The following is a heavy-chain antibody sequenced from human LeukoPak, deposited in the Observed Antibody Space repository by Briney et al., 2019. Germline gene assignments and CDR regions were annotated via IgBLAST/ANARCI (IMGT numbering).Heavy chain of an antibody. J-gene: IGHJ4*02. V-gene: IGHV5-51*01. CDR2: IYPGDSDT. CDR3: ARSTNYDSSGYVGDY. CDR1: GYSFTSYW. D-gene: IGHD3-22*01. Sequence: GESLKISSKGSGYSFTSYWIGWVRQMPGKGLKWMGIIYPGDSDTRYSPSFQGQVTISADKSISTAYLQWSSLKASDTAMYYCARSTNYDSSGYVGDYWGQGTLVTVSS.